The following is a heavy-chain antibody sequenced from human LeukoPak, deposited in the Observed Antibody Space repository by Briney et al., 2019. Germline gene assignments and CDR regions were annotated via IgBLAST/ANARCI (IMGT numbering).Heavy chain of an antibody. CDR1: GFTLSSYW. J-gene: IGHJ6*02. D-gene: IGHD3-9*01. V-gene: IGHV3-7*01. Sequence: GGSLRLSCAASGFTLSSYWMSWVRQAPGKGLEWVANIKQDGSEKYYVDSVKGRFTISRDNAKNSLYLQMNSLRAEDTAVYYCARDARLRYFDWLLRYYYYYGMDVWGQGTTVTVSS. CDR3: ARDARLRYFDWLLRYYYYYGMDV. CDR2: IKQDGSEK.